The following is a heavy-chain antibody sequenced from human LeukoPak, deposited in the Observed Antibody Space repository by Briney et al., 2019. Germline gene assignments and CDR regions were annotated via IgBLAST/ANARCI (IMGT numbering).Heavy chain of an antibody. CDR2: IKHSGST. D-gene: IGHD3-10*01. V-gene: IGHV4-34*01. Sequence: PSETLSLTCAVYGGSFSGYYWSWIRQPPGKGLEWIGEIKHSGSTNYNPSLKSRVTISVDTSKNQFSLKLSSVTAADTAVYYCARQRVHYYGSGSYSRRGYFDYWGQGTLVTVSS. CDR1: GGSFSGYY. CDR3: ARQRVHYYGSGSYSRRGYFDY. J-gene: IGHJ4*02.